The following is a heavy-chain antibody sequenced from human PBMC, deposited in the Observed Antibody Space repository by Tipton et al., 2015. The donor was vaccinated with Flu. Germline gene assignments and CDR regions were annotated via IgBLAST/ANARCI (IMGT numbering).Heavy chain of an antibody. CDR3: ARVIAVAGNWFDP. CDR1: GGSISSSSYY. CDR2: IYYSGST. J-gene: IGHJ5*02. D-gene: IGHD6-19*01. V-gene: IGHV4-39*07. Sequence: TLSLTCTVSGGSISSSSYYWGWIRQPPGKGPEWIGSIYYSGSTYYNPSLKSRVTISVDTSKNQFSLKLSSVTAADTAVYYCARVIAVAGNWFDPWGQGTLVTVSS.